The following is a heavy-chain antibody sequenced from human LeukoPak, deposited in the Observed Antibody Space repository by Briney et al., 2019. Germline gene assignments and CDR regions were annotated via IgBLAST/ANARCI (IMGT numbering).Heavy chain of an antibody. J-gene: IGHJ6*03. CDR3: ARQDDYYYMDV. Sequence: PSETLSLTCGVSGYSICSGYYWGWIRQPPGKGLEWIGSIYHSGSTHYNPSLKSRVTISVDTSKNQFSLKVSSVTAADTALYYCARQDDYYYMDVWGKGTTVTVSS. CDR1: GYSICSGYY. D-gene: IGHD2-15*01. CDR2: IYHSGST. V-gene: IGHV4-38-2*01.